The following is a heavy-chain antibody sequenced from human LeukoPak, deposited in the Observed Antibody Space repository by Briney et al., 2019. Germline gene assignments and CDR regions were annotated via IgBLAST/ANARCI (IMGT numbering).Heavy chain of an antibody. CDR1: GFSFGVST. J-gene: IGHJ4*02. CDR2: IRDKAESYAT. CDR3: TRSLTGTTFGDY. D-gene: IGHD1-7*01. Sequence: PGGSLRLSCAASGFSFGVSTMHWVRQASGKGLEWVGRIRDKAESYATVYAASVKGRFTISRDDSQNTAYLQLNSLRSDDTAVYYCTRSLTGTTFGDYWGQGTLVTVSS. V-gene: IGHV3-73*01.